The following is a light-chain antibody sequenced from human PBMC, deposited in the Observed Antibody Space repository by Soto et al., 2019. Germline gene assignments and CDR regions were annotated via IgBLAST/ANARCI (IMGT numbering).Light chain of an antibody. CDR2: DVS. CDR1: SSDVGGYNY. J-gene: IGLJ1*01. Sequence: QSVLTQPASVSGSPGQSITISCTGTSSDVGGYNYVSWYQHHPGKAPKLMIYDVSNRPSGVSNRFSGSKSGNTASLTISGLQAEDEADYYCSPYTSSSTRVFGTGTKVTVL. CDR3: SPYTSSSTRV. V-gene: IGLV2-14*03.